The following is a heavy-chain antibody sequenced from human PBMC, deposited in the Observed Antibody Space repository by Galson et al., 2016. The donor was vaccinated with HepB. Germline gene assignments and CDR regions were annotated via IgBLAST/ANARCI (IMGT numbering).Heavy chain of an antibody. CDR1: GFTFSSYA. Sequence: SLRLSCAASGFTFSSYAMHWVRQAPGKGLEWVTVISFDGSKKYYADSVRGRFTISRDNSKNTLHLQMNSLRAEDTAVYYCARPYQFGSGNQYKMVPPLLWTWAYWGQGALVTVSS. J-gene: IGHJ4*02. CDR3: ARPYQFGSGNQYKMVPPLLWTWAY. CDR2: ISFDGSKK. D-gene: IGHD3-10*01. V-gene: IGHV3-30*04.